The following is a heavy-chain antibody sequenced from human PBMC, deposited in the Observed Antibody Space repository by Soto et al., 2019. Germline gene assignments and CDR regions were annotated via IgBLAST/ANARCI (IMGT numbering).Heavy chain of an antibody. Sequence: SETLSLTCAVYGGSFSGYYWSWIRQPPGKGLEWIGEINHSGSTNYNPSLKSRVTISVDTSKNQFSLKLSSVTAADTAVYYCANRPGAYEAKEQHNWFDPWGQGTLVTVSS. D-gene: IGHD3-16*01. V-gene: IGHV4-34*01. CDR3: ANRPGAYEAKEQHNWFDP. CDR1: GGSFSGYY. J-gene: IGHJ5*02. CDR2: INHSGST.